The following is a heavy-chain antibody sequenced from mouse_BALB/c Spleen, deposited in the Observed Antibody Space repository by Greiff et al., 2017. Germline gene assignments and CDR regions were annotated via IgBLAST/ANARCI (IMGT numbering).Heavy chain of an antibody. Sequence: QVQLQQPGAELVKPGASVKLSCKASGYTFTSYWMHWVKQRPGQGLEWIGEINPSNGRTNYNEKFKSKATLTVDKSSSTAYMQLSSLTSEDSAVYYCAREEYFDYWGQGTTLTVYS. V-gene: IGHV1S81*02. CDR1: GYTFTSYW. CDR2: INPSNGRT. CDR3: AREEYFDY. J-gene: IGHJ2*01.